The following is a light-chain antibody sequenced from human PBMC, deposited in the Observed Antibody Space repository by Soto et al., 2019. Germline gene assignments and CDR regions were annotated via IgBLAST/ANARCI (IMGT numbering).Light chain of an antibody. J-gene: IGLJ1*01. V-gene: IGLV2-14*01. Sequence: QSVLGQPASVSGSPGQSITISCTGTSSDVGGFEYVSWYQHQPGKAPKLIIYDVTKRPSGVFNRFSGSKSGNTASLTISGIQAEDEGDYYCGSITRSSTSVFGTGTKVTVL. CDR1: SSDVGGFEY. CDR2: DVT. CDR3: GSITRSSTSV.